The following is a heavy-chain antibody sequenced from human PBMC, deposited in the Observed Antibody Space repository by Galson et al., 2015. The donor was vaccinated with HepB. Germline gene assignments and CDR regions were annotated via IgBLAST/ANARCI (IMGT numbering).Heavy chain of an antibody. D-gene: IGHD3-10*02. J-gene: IGHJ4*02. V-gene: IGHV3-48*01. CDR3: GRRGAMFD. CDR1: GFTFSSYS. Sequence: SLRLSCAASGFTFSSYSMNWVRQAPGKGLEWISFISSSSSKIYYADSVKGRFSISRDNSKNTLYLQMNSLRAEDTAVYYCGRRGAMFDWGQGPLVTVSS. CDR2: ISSSSSKI.